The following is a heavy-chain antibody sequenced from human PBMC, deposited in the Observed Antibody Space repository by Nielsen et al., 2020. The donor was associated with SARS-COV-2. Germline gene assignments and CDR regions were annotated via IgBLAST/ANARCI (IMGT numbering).Heavy chain of an antibody. CDR3: GRDWGVDPFHYGMAV. Sequence: GESLKISCAASGFTFSSYWMHWVRQAPGKGLVWVSRINSDGSSTSYADSVKGRFTISRDNAKNTLYLQMNSLRAEDTAVYYCGRDWGVDPFHYGMAVWGQGTTVTVSS. CDR2: INSDGSST. D-gene: IGHD3-16*01. V-gene: IGHV3-74*01. CDR1: GFTFSSYW. J-gene: IGHJ6*02.